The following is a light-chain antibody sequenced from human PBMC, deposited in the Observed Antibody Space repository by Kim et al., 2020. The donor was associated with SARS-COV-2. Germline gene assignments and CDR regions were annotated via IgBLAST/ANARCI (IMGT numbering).Light chain of an antibody. J-gene: IGKJ4*01. V-gene: IGKV1-5*03. CDR1: QSISSW. Sequence: SVGDRVTITCRASQSISSWLAWYQQKPGRAPNLLIYKASTLESGVPSRFSGSGSGTEFTLTISSLQPDDFATYFCQQYNSYSRLTFGGGTKVDIK. CDR2: KAS. CDR3: QQYNSYSRLT.